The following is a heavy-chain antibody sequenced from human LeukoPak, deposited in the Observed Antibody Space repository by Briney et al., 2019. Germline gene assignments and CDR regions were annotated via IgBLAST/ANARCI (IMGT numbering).Heavy chain of an antibody. J-gene: IGHJ6*02. CDR2: IYYSGST. Sequence: SETLSLTCTVSGGSIGIYYWNWIRQPAGKGLEWIGFIYYSGSTNYNPSLKSRVTISVDTSKNQFSLKLSSVTAADTAVYYCARHKDAHYYYYGMDVWGQGTTVTVSS. CDR3: ARHKDAHYYYYGMDV. CDR1: GGSIGIYY. V-gene: IGHV4-59*08.